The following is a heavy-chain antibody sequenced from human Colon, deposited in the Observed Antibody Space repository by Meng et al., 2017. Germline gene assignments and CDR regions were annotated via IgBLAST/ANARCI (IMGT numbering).Heavy chain of an antibody. J-gene: IGHJ4*02. Sequence: EVQLVESGGGVVRPGGSLRLACAASGFTFSGFSLNWVRQAPGKGLEWVSYIHTTSAYIYYSDSVKGRFTISRDNAKNSLYLQMNSLRAEDTAVYFCTRSHSSGWTNFDYWGQGTLVTVSS. V-gene: IGHV3-21*01. D-gene: IGHD6-19*01. CDR1: GFTFSGFS. CDR3: TRSHSSGWTNFDY. CDR2: IHTTSAYI.